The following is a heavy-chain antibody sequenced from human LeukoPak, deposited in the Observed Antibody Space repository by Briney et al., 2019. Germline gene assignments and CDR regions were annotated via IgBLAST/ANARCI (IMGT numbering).Heavy chain of an antibody. CDR2: INHSGST. Sequence: SETLSLTCAVYGGSFSGYYWSWIRQPPGKGLEGIGEINHSGSTNYNPSLKSRVTISVDTFKNQFSLKLSSVTAADTAVYYCARGVTTYYDFWSGYYHNWFDPWGQGTLVTVSS. CDR1: GGSFSGYY. J-gene: IGHJ5*02. D-gene: IGHD3-3*01. CDR3: ARGVTTYYDFWSGYYHNWFDP. V-gene: IGHV4-34*01.